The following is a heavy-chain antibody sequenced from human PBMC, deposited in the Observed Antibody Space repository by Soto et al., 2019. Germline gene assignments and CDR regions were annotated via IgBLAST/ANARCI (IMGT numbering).Heavy chain of an antibody. CDR3: ARSGRSGYNYYYGMDV. CDR2: IYESGST. CDR1: GDSISGYY. Sequence: PSETLSLTCTVSGDSISGYYLSWIRQPPGKRLEWIGYIYESGSTNYNPSLKSRVTMSIDRSKNQFSLKLSSVTAADTAVYYCARSGRSGYNYYYGMDVWGQGTTVTVSS. V-gene: IGHV4-59*01. J-gene: IGHJ6*02. D-gene: IGHD3-3*01.